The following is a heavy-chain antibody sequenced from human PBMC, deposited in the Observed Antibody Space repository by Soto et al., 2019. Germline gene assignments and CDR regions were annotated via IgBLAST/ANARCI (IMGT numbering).Heavy chain of an antibody. CDR3: ARGDTAGYVGY. D-gene: IGHD6-13*01. CDR2: ISYSGST. V-gene: IGHV4-59*11. CDR1: GCSMSSHY. J-gene: IGHJ4*02. Sequence: SETLSITCTASGCSMSSHYWTWLRQSPGKGLEWIGYISYSGSTYYNPSLKSRVSISADTSKNQFSLRMNSMIAADPAVYYCARGDTAGYVGYWGQGTLVTVSS.